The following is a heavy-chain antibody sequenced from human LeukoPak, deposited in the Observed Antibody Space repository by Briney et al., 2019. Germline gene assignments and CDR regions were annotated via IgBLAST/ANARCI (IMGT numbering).Heavy chain of an antibody. D-gene: IGHD6-13*01. CDR1: GLFISSNI. CDR2: IYTGGIT. Sequence: GRSLRPSSAATGLFISSNIMACGRPAPRKGLELASVIYTGGITYYADPVSGRFTISRDNSKNTFFLQMNNLRAEDTPLYYCARDHAPAGGGLDYWGRGTQVTVSS. V-gene: IGHV3-53*01. J-gene: IGHJ4*02. CDR3: ARDHAPAGGGLDY.